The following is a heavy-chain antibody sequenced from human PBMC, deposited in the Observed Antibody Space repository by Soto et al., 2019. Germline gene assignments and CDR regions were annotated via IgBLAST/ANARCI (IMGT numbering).Heavy chain of an antibody. V-gene: IGHV4-59*01. CDR2: IYYSGST. CDR3: ARVAGAGLYYYGMDV. J-gene: IGHJ6*02. Sequence: SETLSLTCTVSGGSICSYYWSWIRQPPGKGLEWIGYIYYSGSTNYNPSLKSRVTISVDTSKNQFSLKLSSVTAADTAVYYCARVAGAGLYYYGMDVWGQGTTVTVSS. CDR1: GGSICSYY. D-gene: IGHD6-19*01.